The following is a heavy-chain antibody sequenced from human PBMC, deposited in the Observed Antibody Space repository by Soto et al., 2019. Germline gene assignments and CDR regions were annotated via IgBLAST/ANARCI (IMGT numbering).Heavy chain of an antibody. V-gene: IGHV4-59*01. CDR3: AIERRRAAGSVHNWFDP. D-gene: IGHD6-13*01. Sequence: SETLSLPCTVSGSSISSYYWRWIQKSPGKGRERTGHIYSSVSTTGSPDLKSRVTISVDTSKNQFSRKLSSVTAADTAVYYCAIERRRAAGSVHNWFDPWGQGTRVTVAS. J-gene: IGHJ5*02. CDR2: IYSSVST. CDR1: GSSISSYY.